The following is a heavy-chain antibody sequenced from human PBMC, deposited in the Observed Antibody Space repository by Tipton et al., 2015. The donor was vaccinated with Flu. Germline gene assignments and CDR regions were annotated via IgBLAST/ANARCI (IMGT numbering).Heavy chain of an antibody. CDR2: MNPNSGNT. CDR1: GYTFTNYD. V-gene: IGHV1-8*01. D-gene: IGHD2/OR15-2a*01. J-gene: IGHJ4*02. CDR3: ARGDLSGFSFDY. Sequence: QSGAEVKKPGAPVKVSCKASGYTFTNYDINWVRQATGQGLEWMGWMNPNSGNTGYAQKFQGRVTMTRNTSISTAYMELSSLRSEDTAVYYCARGDLSGFSFDYWGQGTLVTVSS.